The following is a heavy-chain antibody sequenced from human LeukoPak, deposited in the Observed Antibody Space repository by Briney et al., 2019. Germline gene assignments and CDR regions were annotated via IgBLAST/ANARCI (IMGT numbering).Heavy chain of an antibody. CDR2: IYTSGST. CDR3: ARDALVGATTGFDY. CDR1: GGSISSGSYY. J-gene: IGHJ4*02. Sequence: SQTLSLTCTVSGGSISSGSYYWSWIRQPAGKGLEWIGRIYTSGSTNYNPSLKSRVTISVDTSKNQFSLKLSSVTAADTAVYYCARDALVGATTGFDYWGQGTLVTVSS. D-gene: IGHD1-26*01. V-gene: IGHV4-61*02.